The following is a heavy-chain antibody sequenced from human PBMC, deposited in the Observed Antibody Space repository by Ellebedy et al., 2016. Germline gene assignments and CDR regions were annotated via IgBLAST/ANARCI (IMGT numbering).Heavy chain of an antibody. CDR1: GFTFSSYG. Sequence: GESLKISXAASGFTFSSYGMHWVRQAPGKGLEWVAVISYDGSNKYYADSVKGRFTISRDNSKNTLYLQMNSLRAEDTAVYYCARSGIVVVPAAINWFNPWGQGTLVTVSS. J-gene: IGHJ5*02. V-gene: IGHV3-30*03. D-gene: IGHD2-2*01. CDR3: ARSGIVVVPAAINWFNP. CDR2: ISYDGSNK.